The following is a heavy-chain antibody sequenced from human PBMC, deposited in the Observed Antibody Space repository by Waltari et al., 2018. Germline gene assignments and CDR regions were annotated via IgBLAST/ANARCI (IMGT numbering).Heavy chain of an antibody. Sequence: EVELVESGGGLVQIAGTVRLCCRASGFRFSRYWMSWVRQTPGKGLEWGANINYDGSQKYYVDSVKGRFTISRDNGKNSVYLQVDSLRVEDTAVYYCAKSRGFEYWGQGTLSTVSS. CDR1: GFRFSRYW. CDR2: INYDGSQK. J-gene: IGHJ4*02. D-gene: IGHD2-2*01. CDR3: AKSRGFEY. V-gene: IGHV3-7*01.